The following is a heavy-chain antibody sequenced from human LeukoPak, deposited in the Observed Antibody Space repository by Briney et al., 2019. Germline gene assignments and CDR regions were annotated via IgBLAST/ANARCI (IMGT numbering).Heavy chain of an antibody. V-gene: IGHV3-9*01. D-gene: IGHD5-24*01. J-gene: IGHJ4*02. Sequence: GGSLRLSCAASGFTFDDYAMHWVRQAPGKGLEWVSGLSWNSASIGYADSVKGRFTISRDNAKNSLYLQMYSLRPEDTALYYCAKGHRDVYKGCYFDYWGQGTLVTVSS. CDR3: AKGHRDVYKGCYFDY. CDR1: GFTFDDYA. CDR2: LSWNSASI.